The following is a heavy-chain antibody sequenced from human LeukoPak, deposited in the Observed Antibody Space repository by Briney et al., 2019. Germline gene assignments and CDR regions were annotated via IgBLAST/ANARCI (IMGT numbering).Heavy chain of an antibody. Sequence: GGSLRLSCAASGFTVSSNYMNWVRQAPGKGLEGVSVIYSGGSTNYADSVKGRFTISRDNSKNTVYLQMNSLRAEDTAVYYCAREPYCSGGSCYHAFDIWGQGTMVTVSS. CDR1: GFTVSSNY. D-gene: IGHD2-15*01. CDR3: AREPYCSGGSCYHAFDI. V-gene: IGHV3-53*01. J-gene: IGHJ3*02. CDR2: IYSGGST.